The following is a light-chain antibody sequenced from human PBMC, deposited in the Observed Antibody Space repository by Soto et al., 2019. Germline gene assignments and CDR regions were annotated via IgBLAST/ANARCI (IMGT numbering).Light chain of an antibody. CDR2: QDI. Sequence: SYELTQPPSVSVSPGQTASITCSGDKLGDKYASWYQQRPGQSPVLVIYQDIKRPSGIPARFSGSNSGNTATLTISGTQAMDEADYYCQAWDNSLHVVFGGGTKL. V-gene: IGLV3-1*01. CDR1: KLGDKY. CDR3: QAWDNSLHVV. J-gene: IGLJ2*01.